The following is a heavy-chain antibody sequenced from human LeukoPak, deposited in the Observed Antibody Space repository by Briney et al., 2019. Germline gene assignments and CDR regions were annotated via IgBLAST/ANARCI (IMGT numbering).Heavy chain of an antibody. Sequence: GGSLRLSCAASGFTFSSYWMPWVRQAPGKGLVWVSRINSDGSSTSYADSVKGRFTISRDNAKNTLYLQMNSLRAEDTAVYYCARDGRYYDSSGYYYHFDYWGQGTLVTVSS. J-gene: IGHJ4*02. CDR3: ARDGRYYDSSGYYYHFDY. D-gene: IGHD3-22*01. CDR1: GFTFSSYW. CDR2: INSDGSST. V-gene: IGHV3-74*01.